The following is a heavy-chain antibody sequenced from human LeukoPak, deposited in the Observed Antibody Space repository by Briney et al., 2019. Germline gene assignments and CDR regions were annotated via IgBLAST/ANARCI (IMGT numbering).Heavy chain of an antibody. CDR3: ASGCSGGSCFRGSWFDP. Sequence: SETLSLTCTVSGGSISTYYWSWIRQPPGKGLEWLGYIYKSGSNNYNPALKSRVTMSVDTSKNQFSLKLSSVTAADTAVYYCASGCSGGSCFRGSWFDPWGQGTLVAVSS. CDR2: IYKSGSN. J-gene: IGHJ5*02. D-gene: IGHD2-15*01. V-gene: IGHV4-59*01. CDR1: GGSISTYY.